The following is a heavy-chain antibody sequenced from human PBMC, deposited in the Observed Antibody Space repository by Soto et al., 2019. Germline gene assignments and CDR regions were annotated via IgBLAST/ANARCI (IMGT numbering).Heavy chain of an antibody. J-gene: IGHJ4*02. Sequence: QVQLVESGGGVVQPGRSLTLSCAASGFAFSNFGMQWARQAPGKGLEWVASISYDGNIKYSADSVKGRFTISRDNSKNTLYLQMTRLRSEDTAVYFCARFWGPITAALDDHRGQGALVTFAS. CDR3: ARFWGPITAALDDH. CDR1: GFAFSNFG. V-gene: IGHV3-30*03. D-gene: IGHD6-13*01. CDR2: ISYDGNIK.